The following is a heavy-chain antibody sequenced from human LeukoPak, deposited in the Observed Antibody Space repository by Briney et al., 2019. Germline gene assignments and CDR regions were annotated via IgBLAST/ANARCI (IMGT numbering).Heavy chain of an antibody. J-gene: IGHJ5*02. CDR2: INPNSGGT. V-gene: IGHV1-2*02. Sequence: ASVKVSCKASGYTFTGYYMHWVRQAPGQGLEWMGWINPNSGGTNYAQKFQGRVTMTRDTSTSTAYMELRSLRSDDTAVYYCARLGDYSGSYWFDPWGQGTLVTVSS. D-gene: IGHD1-26*01. CDR3: ARLGDYSGSYWFDP. CDR1: GYTFTGYY.